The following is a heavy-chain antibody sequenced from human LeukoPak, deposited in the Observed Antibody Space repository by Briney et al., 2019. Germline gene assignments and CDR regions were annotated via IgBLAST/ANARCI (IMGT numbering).Heavy chain of an antibody. D-gene: IGHD1-7*01. Sequence: PGGSLRLSCAASGFSFSSYWMSWVRQAPGKGLEWVANTKQDGGEKYYVDSVKGRFTISRDNAKNSLYLQMNSLRAEDTAIYYCAKFRGGTTKNSYDYWGQGTLVTVSS. V-gene: IGHV3-7*03. CDR1: GFSFSSYW. CDR3: AKFRGGTTKNSYDY. J-gene: IGHJ4*02. CDR2: TKQDGGEK.